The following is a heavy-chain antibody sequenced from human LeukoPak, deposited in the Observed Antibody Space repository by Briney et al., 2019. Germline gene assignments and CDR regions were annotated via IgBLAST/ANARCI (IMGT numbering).Heavy chain of an antibody. CDR2: IYYTGST. J-gene: IGHJ4*02. D-gene: IGHD6-19*01. V-gene: IGHV4-31*03. CDR1: GGSISSGGYY. CDR3: ARDNEWLDY. Sequence: PAETLCLTCTVSGGSISSGGYYWSWIRQHPGKGLEWIGHIYYTGSTYYNLSLKSRVTISSETSKNQFSLKLSSVTAADTAVYYCARDNEWLDYWGEGNLVIVSS.